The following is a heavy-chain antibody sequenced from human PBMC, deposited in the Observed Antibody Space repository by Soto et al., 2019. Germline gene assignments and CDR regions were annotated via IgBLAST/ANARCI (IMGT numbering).Heavy chain of an antibody. D-gene: IGHD3-22*01. Sequence: EVQLEESGGGLVQPGGSLRLSCAASGFSLTTYGMNWVRQAPGRGLEWVSYISSGSGPIYYADSVKGRFTISRDNHKNSLYLQMNSLRDEDTAVYYCARGFYYDGSGYSYYFDYWGHGTLVTVSS. V-gene: IGHV3-48*02. CDR1: GFSLTTYG. CDR2: ISSGSGPI. J-gene: IGHJ4*01. CDR3: ARGFYYDGSGYSYYFDY.